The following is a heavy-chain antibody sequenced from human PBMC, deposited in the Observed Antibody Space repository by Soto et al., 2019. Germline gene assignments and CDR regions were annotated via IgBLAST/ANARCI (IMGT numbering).Heavy chain of an antibody. CDR2: IYYSGST. V-gene: IGHV4-59*01. Sequence: SETLSLTCTVSGGSISSYYWSWIRQPPGKGLEWIGYIYYSGSTNYNPSLKSRVTISVDTSKNQFSLKLSSVTAADTAVYYFARVTYYYDSSVSLALDVWGQGTTVTVSS. J-gene: IGHJ6*02. CDR3: ARVTYYYDSSVSLALDV. CDR1: GGSISSYY. D-gene: IGHD3-22*01.